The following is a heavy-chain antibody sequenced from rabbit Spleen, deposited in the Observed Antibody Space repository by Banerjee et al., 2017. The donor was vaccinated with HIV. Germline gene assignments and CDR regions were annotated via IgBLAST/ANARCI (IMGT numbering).Heavy chain of an antibody. J-gene: IGHJ4*01. CDR1: GFSFSSRDY. CDR3: ARDVAGYAAYGDDNL. D-gene: IGHD6-1*01. Sequence: EQLEESGGDLVKPEGSLTLTCTASGFSFSSRDYISWVRQAPGTGLEWIACIDAGSSGITYYASWAKGRFTISKTSSTTVTLQMTSLTAADTATYFCARDVAGYAAYGDDNLWGPGTLVTVS. CDR2: IDAGSSGIT. V-gene: IGHV1S45*01.